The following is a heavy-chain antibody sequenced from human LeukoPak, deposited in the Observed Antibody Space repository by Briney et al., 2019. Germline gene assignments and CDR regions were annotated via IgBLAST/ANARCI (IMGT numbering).Heavy chain of an antibody. CDR2: ISGSGGST. CDR3: AKDQDIVVVPAAIWFDP. Sequence: GGSLRLSCTASGFTFNSFAMSWVRQAPGKGLEWVSVISGSGGSTYYADSVKGRFTISRDNSKNTLYLQMNSLRAEDTAVYYCAKDQDIVVVPAAIWFDPWGQGTLVTVSS. V-gene: IGHV3-23*01. CDR1: GFTFNSFA. D-gene: IGHD2-2*01. J-gene: IGHJ5*02.